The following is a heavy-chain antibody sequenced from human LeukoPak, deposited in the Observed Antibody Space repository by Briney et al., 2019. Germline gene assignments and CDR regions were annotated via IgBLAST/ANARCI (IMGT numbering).Heavy chain of an antibody. V-gene: IGHV1-69*13. CDR2: IIPIFGTA. Sequence: SVKVSCKASGYIFTTHAMHWLRQAPGQGLEWMGGIIPIFGTANYAQKFQGRVTITADESTSTAYMELSSLRSEDTAVYYCARGRPRIVVVPAAIAEDAFDIWGQGTMVTVSS. CDR1: GYIFTTHA. D-gene: IGHD2-2*02. J-gene: IGHJ3*02. CDR3: ARGRPRIVVVPAAIAEDAFDI.